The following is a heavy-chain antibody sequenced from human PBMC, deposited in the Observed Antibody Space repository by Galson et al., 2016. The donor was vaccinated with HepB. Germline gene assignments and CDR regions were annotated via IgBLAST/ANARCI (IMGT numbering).Heavy chain of an antibody. D-gene: IGHD3-10*01. CDR3: AKGMPDLWSDY. CDR1: GFSFSNYR. J-gene: IGHJ4*02. CDR2: ISYDRTKK. Sequence: SLRLSCAASGFSFSNYRFHWVRQAPGKGLEWVSLISYDRTKKYYADSVKGRFTISRDNSKNTLYLQMNSLRPDDTAVYYCAKGMPDLWSDYWGRGARVTVSS. V-gene: IGHV3-30*18.